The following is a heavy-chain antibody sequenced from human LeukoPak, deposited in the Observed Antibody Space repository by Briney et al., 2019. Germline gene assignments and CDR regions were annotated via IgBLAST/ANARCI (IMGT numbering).Heavy chain of an antibody. V-gene: IGHV3-23*01. CDR2: ISGSGGST. D-gene: IGHD1-26*01. Sequence: GGSLRLSCAASGFTFSSYGMSWVRQAPGKGLEWVSAISGSGGSTYYADSVKGRFTISRDNSKNTLYLQMSSLRAEDTAVYYCAKRGAEVGQTVAPGDYWGQGTLVTVPS. CDR3: AKRGAEVGQTVAPGDY. J-gene: IGHJ4*02. CDR1: GFTFSSYG.